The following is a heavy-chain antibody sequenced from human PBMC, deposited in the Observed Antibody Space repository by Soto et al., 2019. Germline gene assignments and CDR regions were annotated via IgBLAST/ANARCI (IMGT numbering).Heavy chain of an antibody. CDR1: GFTFSSYT. Sequence: KPXEALSLSCAASGFTFSSYTMNWVRQAPGKGLEWVSYISSTSTYIYYADSVKGRFTISRDNAKNSLYLQMNSLRAEDTAVYYCERDPRGTHNWFDPWGLGTLVTVSS. CDR3: ERDPRGTHNWFDP. D-gene: IGHD1-1*01. CDR2: ISSTSTYI. J-gene: IGHJ5*02. V-gene: IGHV3-21*01.